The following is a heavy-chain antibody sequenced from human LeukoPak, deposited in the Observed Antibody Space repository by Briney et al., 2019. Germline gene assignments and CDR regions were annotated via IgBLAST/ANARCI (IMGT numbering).Heavy chain of an antibody. CDR2: IYTSGST. V-gene: IGHV4-4*07. Sequence: SETLSLTCTVSGGSFSNYYWSWIRQPAGKGLEWIGRIYTSGSTNYNPSVKSRVTMSVDTSKNQFSLKLSSVTAADTAVYYCARGTRSGYYPDYWGQGTLVTVSS. CDR1: GGSFSNYY. J-gene: IGHJ4*02. CDR3: ARGTRSGYYPDY. D-gene: IGHD3-22*01.